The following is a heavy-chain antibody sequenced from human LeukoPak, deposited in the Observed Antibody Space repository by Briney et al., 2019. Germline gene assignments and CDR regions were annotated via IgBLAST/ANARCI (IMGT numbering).Heavy chain of an antibody. Sequence: PSETLSLTCAVYGGSYSDYYWNWVRQPPGKGLEWIGEINHSGTTNYNPSLKSRVTISVDTSKNQFSLRLSSVTAADTAVYYCARGLRLPSRSTPAVPHVWGKGTTVTVSA. J-gene: IGHJ6*04. D-gene: IGHD2/OR15-2a*01. CDR2: INHSGTT. CDR1: GGSYSDYY. CDR3: ARGLRLPSRSTPAVPHV. V-gene: IGHV4-34*01.